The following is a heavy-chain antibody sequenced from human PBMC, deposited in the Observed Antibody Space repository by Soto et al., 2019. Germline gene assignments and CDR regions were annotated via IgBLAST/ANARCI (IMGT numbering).Heavy chain of an antibody. V-gene: IGHV3-33*01. Sequence: GGSLRLSCAASGFTFSSYGMHWVRQAPGKGLEWVAVIWYDGSNKYYADSVKGRFTISRDNSKNTLYLQMNSLRAEDTAVYYCARDLHYYYYMGVWGKGATVTVSS. CDR1: GFTFSSYG. CDR2: IWYDGSNK. J-gene: IGHJ6*03. CDR3: ARDLHYYYYMGV.